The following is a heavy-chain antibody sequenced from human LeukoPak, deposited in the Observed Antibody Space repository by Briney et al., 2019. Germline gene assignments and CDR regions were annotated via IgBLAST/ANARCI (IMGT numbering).Heavy chain of an antibody. Sequence: HPGRSLRLSCAASGFTFSSYGMHWVRQAPGKGLEWVAVISYDGSNKYYADSVKGRFTISRDNSKNTLYLQMNSLRAEDTAVYYCAKEVVVAATLTDWGQGTLVTVSS. V-gene: IGHV3-30*18. CDR3: AKEVVVAATLTD. D-gene: IGHD2-15*01. CDR1: GFTFSSYG. CDR2: ISYDGSNK. J-gene: IGHJ4*02.